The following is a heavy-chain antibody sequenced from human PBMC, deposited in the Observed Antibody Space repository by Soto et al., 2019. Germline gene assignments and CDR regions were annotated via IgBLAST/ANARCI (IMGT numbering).Heavy chain of an antibody. CDR3: ARGPTDYYDNSGDYFLDY. CDR2: ISTYNGNT. V-gene: IGHV1-18*01. J-gene: IGHJ4*02. CDR1: GYTFTTYG. Sequence: QVRLVQSGAEVKKPGASVKVSCKASGYTFTTYGMSWVRQAPGQGLDWMGWISTYNGNTKYAERLQGRVTMTTDTTTSTAYMELRNLRSDDTAVYYCARGPTDYYDNSGDYFLDYWGQGTLVTVSS. D-gene: IGHD3-22*01.